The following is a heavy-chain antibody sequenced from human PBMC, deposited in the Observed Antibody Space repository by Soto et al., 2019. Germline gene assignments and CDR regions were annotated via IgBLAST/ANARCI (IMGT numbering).Heavy chain of an antibody. J-gene: IGHJ4*02. V-gene: IGHV1-18*01. Sequence: QVQLVQSGAEVKKPGASVKVSCKASGYTFSSYFISWVRQAPGQGLEWMGWISAYKGNTNYAQNLQGRVTMTTDTSTSTAYMELRSLRAADTALYYCARDLPPVDYWGQGTLVTVSS. CDR1: GYTFSSYF. CDR2: ISAYKGNT. CDR3: ARDLPPVDY.